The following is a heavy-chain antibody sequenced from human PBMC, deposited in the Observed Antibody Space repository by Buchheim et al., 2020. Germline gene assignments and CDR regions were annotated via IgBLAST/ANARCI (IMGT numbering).Heavy chain of an antibody. V-gene: IGHV3-33*01. CDR3: ARDGLGATKVFDY. CDR1: GFTFSSYG. CDR2: IWYDGSNK. Sequence: QVQLVESGGGVVQPGRSLRLSCAASGFTFSSYGMHWVRQAPGKGLEWVAVIWYDGSNKYYADSVKGRFTISRDNSKNTLYLKMTRLRAEDTAVYYCARDGLGATKVFDYWGQGTL. D-gene: IGHD1-26*01. J-gene: IGHJ4*02.